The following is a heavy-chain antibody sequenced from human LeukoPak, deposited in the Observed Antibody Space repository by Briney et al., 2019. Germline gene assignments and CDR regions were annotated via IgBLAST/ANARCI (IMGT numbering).Heavy chain of an antibody. V-gene: IGHV3-48*01. J-gene: IGHJ3*02. D-gene: IGHD3-22*01. Sequence: GGSLRLSCAASGFTFSTYSMNWVRQAPGKGLEWVSDIDSGSNNIHYADSVKGRFTISRDDAKNSLYLQMDSLRAEDTAVYYCARATSPTRYYDSSGTDAFDIWGQGTMVTVSS. CDR1: GFTFSTYS. CDR3: ARATSPTRYYDSSGTDAFDI. CDR2: IDSGSNNI.